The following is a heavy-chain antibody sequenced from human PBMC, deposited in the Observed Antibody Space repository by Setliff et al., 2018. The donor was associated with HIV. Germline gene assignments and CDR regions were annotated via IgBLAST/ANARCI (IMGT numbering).Heavy chain of an antibody. Sequence: ASVKVSCKASGYTFTNYAIHWVRQAPGQRLEWMGWINPGNGNTNYAQKLQGRVTMTTDTSTSTAYMELRSLRSDDTAVYYCARDNPSNGGRLGYWGQGTLVTVSS. CDR1: GYTFTNYA. D-gene: IGHD7-27*01. CDR3: ARDNPSNGGRLGY. V-gene: IGHV1-3*01. J-gene: IGHJ4*02. CDR2: INPGNGNT.